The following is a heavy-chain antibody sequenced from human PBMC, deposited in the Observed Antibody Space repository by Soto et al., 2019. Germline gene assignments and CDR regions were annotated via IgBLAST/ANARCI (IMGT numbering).Heavy chain of an antibody. J-gene: IGHJ4*02. CDR2: ISGGGAST. V-gene: IGHV3-23*01. CDR3: AKRSLTPAAMKSPFDY. CDR1: GFTFSNYA. D-gene: IGHD2-2*01. Sequence: EVQLLESGGGLVQPGGSLRLSCAASGFTFSNYAMSWVRQAPGKGLEWVSTISGGGASTYYADSVKGRFTISRDNSKNTLYLQVNSLRAEDTAAYYCAKRSLTPAAMKSPFDYWGQGTLVTVSS.